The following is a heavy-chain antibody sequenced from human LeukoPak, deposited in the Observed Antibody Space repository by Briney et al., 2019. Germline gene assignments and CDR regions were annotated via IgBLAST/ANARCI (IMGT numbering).Heavy chain of an antibody. D-gene: IGHD2-21*02. CDR3: AKGDTS. V-gene: IGHV3-30*02. Sequence: PGGSVRLSCAASGFNFSNYDMHWVRQAPGKGLEWVAFIRYDGSDKYYADSVKGRFTISRDNSKNTLYLQMNSLRTEDTAVYYCAKGDTSWGQGTLVTVSS. CDR2: IRYDGSDK. CDR1: GFNFSNYD. J-gene: IGHJ5*02.